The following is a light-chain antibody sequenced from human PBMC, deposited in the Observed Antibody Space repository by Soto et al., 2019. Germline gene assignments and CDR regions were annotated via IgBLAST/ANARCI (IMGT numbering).Light chain of an antibody. CDR1: QSIGLA. J-gene: IGKJ5*01. CDR3: QQYGSSPLIS. V-gene: IGKV3-11*02. Sequence: IVFTQSPSTLSLSPGERATLSCRASQSIGLAIAWYQHKPGQAPRLLIFDASQRATGIPARFSGSGSGRDFTLTISGLEPEDFAVYYCQQYGSSPLISFGQGTRLEIK. CDR2: DAS.